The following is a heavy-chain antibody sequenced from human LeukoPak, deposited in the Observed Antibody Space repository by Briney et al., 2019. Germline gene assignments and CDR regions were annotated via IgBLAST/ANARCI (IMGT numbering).Heavy chain of an antibody. CDR2: ISSSSSYI. CDR1: GFTFSSYS. Sequence: KPGGSLRLSCAASGFTFSSYSMNWVRQAPGKGLEWVSSISSSSSYIYYADSVKGRFTISRDNAKNSLYLQMNSLRAEDTAVYYCARAGSDGCCYFDYWGQGTLVTVSS. D-gene: IGHD3-10*01. J-gene: IGHJ4*02. V-gene: IGHV3-21*01. CDR3: ARAGSDGCCYFDY.